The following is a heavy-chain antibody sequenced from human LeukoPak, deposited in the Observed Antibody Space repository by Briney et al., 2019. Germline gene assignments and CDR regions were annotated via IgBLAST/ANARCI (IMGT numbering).Heavy chain of an antibody. CDR2: VYYSGNT. D-gene: IGHD2-15*01. CDR1: GGSIINSGYY. Sequence: SETLSLTCTVSGGSIINSGYYWGWIRQPPGKGLEWIGSVYYSGNTYYNPSLKSRVTISVDTSKNQFSLKLSSVTAADTAVYYCARDRGGEGWDAFDIWGQGTMVTVSS. CDR3: ARDRGGEGWDAFDI. J-gene: IGHJ3*02. V-gene: IGHV4-39*07.